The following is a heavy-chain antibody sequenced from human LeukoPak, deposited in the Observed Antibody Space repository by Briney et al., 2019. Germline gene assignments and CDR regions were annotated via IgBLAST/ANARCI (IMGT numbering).Heavy chain of an antibody. D-gene: IGHD3-22*01. J-gene: IGHJ4*02. V-gene: IGHV1-69*05. CDR3: ARDDYYDSSGYYVY. Sequence: SVKVSCKASGGTFSSYAISWVRQAPGQGLEWMGRIIPIFGTANYAQKFQGRVTITTDESTSTVYMELSSLRSEDTAVYYCARDDYYDSSGYYVYWGQGTLVTVSS. CDR2: IIPIFGTA. CDR1: GGTFSSYA.